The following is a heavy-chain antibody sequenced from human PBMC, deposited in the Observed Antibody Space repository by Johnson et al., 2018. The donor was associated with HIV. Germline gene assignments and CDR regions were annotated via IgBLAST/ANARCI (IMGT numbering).Heavy chain of an antibody. D-gene: IGHD2-2*01. Sequence: VQLVESGGGVVQPGRSLRLSCAASGFTFSSYAMHWVRQAPGKGLEWVANIKQDGSEKYYVDSVKGRFTISRDNAKNSLYLQLNSLRAEDTAVYYWARQVYCSSTSCSSAFDIWGQGTVVTVSS. J-gene: IGHJ3*02. CDR1: GFTFSSYA. V-gene: IGHV3-7*01. CDR3: ARQVYCSSTSCSSAFDI. CDR2: IKQDGSEK.